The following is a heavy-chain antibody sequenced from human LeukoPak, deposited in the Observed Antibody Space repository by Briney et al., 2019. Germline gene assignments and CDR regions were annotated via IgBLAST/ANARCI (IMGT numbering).Heavy chain of an antibody. V-gene: IGHV4-59*01. CDR2: IYYSGST. CDR1: GGSISNYF. CDR3: ARGLARYSSGDDAFDI. J-gene: IGHJ3*02. Sequence: KPSETLSLTCTVSGGSISNYFWSWFRQPPGKGLEWIGYIYYSGSTNYNPSLKSRVTISVDTSKNQFSLKLSSVTAADTAMYFCARGLARYSSGDDAFDIWGQGTMVTVSS. D-gene: IGHD6-19*01.